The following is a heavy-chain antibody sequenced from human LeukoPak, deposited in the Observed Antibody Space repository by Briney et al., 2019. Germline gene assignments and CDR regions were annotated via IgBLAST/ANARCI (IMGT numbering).Heavy chain of an antibody. CDR2: IHYSGST. D-gene: IGHD2-15*01. CDR3: ARVRCSGGSCPYYYYYYYMDV. CDR1: GGSFSGYY. J-gene: IGHJ6*03. Sequence: SETLSLTCAVYGGSFSGYYWSWIRQPPGKGLEWIGSIHYSGSTYYNPSLQSRVTISIDTSKNQFSLKLRFVTAADTAVYYCARVRCSGGSCPYYYYYYYMDVWGKGTTVTVSS. V-gene: IGHV4-34*01.